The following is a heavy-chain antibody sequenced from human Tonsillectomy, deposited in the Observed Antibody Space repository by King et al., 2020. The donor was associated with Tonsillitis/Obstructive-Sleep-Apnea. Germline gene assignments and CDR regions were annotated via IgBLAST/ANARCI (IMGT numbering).Heavy chain of an antibody. Sequence: HVQLQQWGAGLLKPSETLSLTCAVYGGSSSNYYWSWIRQPPGKGLEWIGAISHGGSTNCNPSLKSRVTISVDASKKHFSLNLSSVTAADTAVYFCATSDSSGYYYDYWGRGNLVTVSS. CDR3: ATSDSSGYYYDY. CDR1: GGSSSNYY. CDR2: ISHGGST. V-gene: IGHV4-34*01. J-gene: IGHJ4*01. D-gene: IGHD3-22*01.